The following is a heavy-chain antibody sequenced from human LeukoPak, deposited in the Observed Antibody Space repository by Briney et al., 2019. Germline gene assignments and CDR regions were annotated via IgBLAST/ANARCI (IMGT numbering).Heavy chain of an antibody. V-gene: IGHV4-39*01. Sequence: PSETLSLTCTVSGGSISSSSYYWGWIRQPPGKGLEWIGSIYYSGSTYYNPSLKSRVTISVDTSKNQFSLKLSSVTAADTAVYYCARPAYYYDSSGYHGAWYFDLWGRGTLVTVSS. D-gene: IGHD3-22*01. CDR2: IYYSGST. CDR3: ARPAYYYDSSGYHGAWYFDL. J-gene: IGHJ2*01. CDR1: GGSISSSSYY.